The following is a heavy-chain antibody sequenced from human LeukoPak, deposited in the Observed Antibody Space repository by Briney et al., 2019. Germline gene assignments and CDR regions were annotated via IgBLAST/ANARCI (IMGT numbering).Heavy chain of an antibody. CDR2: INPNSGGT. D-gene: IGHD6-13*01. CDR1: GYTFTCYY. J-gene: IGHJ5*02. V-gene: IGHV1-2*02. CDR3: ARSSCLECGWFDP. Sequence: ASVKVSCKASGYTFTCYYMHWVRQAPGQGLEWMGWINPNSGGTNYAQKFQGRVTMTRDTSISTAYMELSRLRSDDTAVYYCARSSCLECGWFDPWGQGTLVTVSS.